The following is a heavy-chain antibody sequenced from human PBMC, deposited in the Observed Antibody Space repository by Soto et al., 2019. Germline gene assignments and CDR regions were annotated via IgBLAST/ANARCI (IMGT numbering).Heavy chain of an antibody. D-gene: IGHD3-16*01. J-gene: IGHJ5*02. V-gene: IGHV1-2*02. CDR1: GYTFTGYY. CDR2: INPNSGGT. Sequence: GASVKVSCKASGYTFTGYYMHWVRQAPGQGLEWMGWINPNSGGTNYAQKFQGRVTMTRDTSISTAYMELSRLRSDDTAVYYCARAPRRYQALRLGGDNWFDPWSQGTLVTVYS. CDR3: ARAPRRYQALRLGGDNWFDP.